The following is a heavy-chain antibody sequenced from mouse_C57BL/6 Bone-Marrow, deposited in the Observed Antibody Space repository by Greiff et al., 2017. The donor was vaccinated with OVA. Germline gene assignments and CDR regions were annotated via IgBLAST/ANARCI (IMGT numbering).Heavy chain of an antibody. CDR3: RRGQLRDYYAMDY. J-gene: IGHJ4*01. Sequence: QVQLQQSGAELASPGASVTLSCKASGYTFSAHIMNCVKKRPGQGLVWIGRIYPVSGETTYYQKFMGKAPFSVDRSSCTVSIVLHSLTSEDPAVYYCRRGQLRDYYAMDYWGQGTSVTVSS. D-gene: IGHD3-3*01. CDR1: GYTFSAHI. V-gene: IGHV1-11*01. CDR2: IYPVSGET.